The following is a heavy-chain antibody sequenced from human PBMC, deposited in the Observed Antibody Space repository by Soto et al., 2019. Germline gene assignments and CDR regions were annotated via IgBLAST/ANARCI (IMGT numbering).Heavy chain of an antibody. D-gene: IGHD6-19*01. V-gene: IGHV4-38-2*01. CDR2: IYHSGST. Sequence: SETLCLPCVFSAFSISFGYYRGWFRQPPGKGLEWIGTIYHSGSTFYNPSLKSRVTISVDTSKNQFSLKLNSVTAADTALYYCARVDRSGWTTNFFDHWGQGSMVTVSS. J-gene: IGHJ4*02. CDR3: ARVDRSGWTTNFFDH. CDR1: AFSISFGYY.